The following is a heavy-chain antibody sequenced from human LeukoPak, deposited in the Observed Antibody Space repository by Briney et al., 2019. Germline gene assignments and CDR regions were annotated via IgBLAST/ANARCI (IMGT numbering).Heavy chain of an antibody. V-gene: IGHV3-15*01. D-gene: IGHD3-16*02. CDR2: IKSKTDGGTT. Sequence: PGGSPRLSCAASGFTFSNAWMSWVRQAPGKGLEWVGRIKSKTDGGTTDYAAPVKGRFTISRDDSKNTLYLQMNSLKTEDTAVYYCTTSYYDYVWGSYRYQKYYFDYWGQGTLVTVSS. CDR1: GFTFSNAW. J-gene: IGHJ4*02. CDR3: TTSYYDYVWGSYRYQKYYFDY.